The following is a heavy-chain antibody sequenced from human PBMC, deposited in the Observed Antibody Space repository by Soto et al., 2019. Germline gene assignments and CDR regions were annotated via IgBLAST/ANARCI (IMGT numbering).Heavy chain of an antibody. CDR2: ISYDGSSK. CDR1: GFTCTSYA. V-gene: IGHV3-30-3*01. Sequence: GVSLRRPCAASGFTCTSYAIHWVRQAPGKGLAWVAVISYDGSSKYYADSVKGRLTISRENSKSTLYLQMNSLSAEDTAAYYCAREIAVADNYYYYYGMDAWGQETTVSIS. J-gene: IGHJ6*02. CDR3: AREIAVADNYYYYYGMDA. D-gene: IGHD6-19*01.